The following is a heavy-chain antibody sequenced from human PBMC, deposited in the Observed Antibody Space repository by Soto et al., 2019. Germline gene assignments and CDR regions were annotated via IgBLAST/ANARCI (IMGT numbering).Heavy chain of an antibody. CDR2: MHYRGTA. V-gene: IGHV4-30-4*01. J-gene: IGHJ5*02. D-gene: IGHD3-9*01. Sequence: SETLSLTCTVSGGSISNDDYYWGWIRQSPGKGLEWIGYMHYRGTAYYNPSLKSRIIITIDTSKNQFSLNLSSVTAADTAVYFCARYYFDSSLTKRTGSNGFGPWGQGTLVTVAS. CDR3: ARYYFDSSLTKRTGSNGFGP. CDR1: GGSISNDDYY.